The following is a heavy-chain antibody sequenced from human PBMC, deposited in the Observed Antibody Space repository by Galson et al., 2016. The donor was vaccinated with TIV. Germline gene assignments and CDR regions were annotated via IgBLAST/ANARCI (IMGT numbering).Heavy chain of an antibody. J-gene: IGHJ6*02. D-gene: IGHD2-2*02. CDR3: ARDKGPILSTIHYYGMDV. V-gene: IGHV4-31*02. Sequence: GLEWIGFIYYSGNTYYNPSLKSRLTMSVDTSENQFSLRLTSVTAADAAVYYCARDKGPILSTIHYYGMDVWGRGTTVTVSS. CDR2: IYYSGNT.